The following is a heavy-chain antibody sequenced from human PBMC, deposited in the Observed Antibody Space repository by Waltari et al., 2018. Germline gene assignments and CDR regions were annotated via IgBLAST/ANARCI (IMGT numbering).Heavy chain of an antibody. J-gene: IGHJ6*02. CDR2: IYYSGGT. D-gene: IGHD3-10*01. CDR3: ARDVPTSSTMVQGNPYYYGMDV. Sequence: QLQLQESGPGLVKPSETLSLTCTVSGGSISSSSYYWGWIRQPPGKGLEWIGSIYYSGGTYYNPSLKSRVTISVDTSKNQFSLKLSSVTAADTAVYYCARDVPTSSTMVQGNPYYYGMDVWGQGTTVTVSS. V-gene: IGHV4-39*07. CDR1: GGSISSSSYY.